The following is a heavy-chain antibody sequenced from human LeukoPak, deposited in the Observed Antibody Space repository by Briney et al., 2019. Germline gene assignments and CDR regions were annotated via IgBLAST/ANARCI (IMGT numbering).Heavy chain of an antibody. CDR3: AKDHYWSIDY. CDR1: GFTFSSHS. V-gene: IGHV3-48*01. CDR2: ISSSSSHI. J-gene: IGHJ4*02. D-gene: IGHD3-3*01. Sequence: GGSLRLSCAASGFTFSSHSMNWVRQAPGKGLVWISYISSSSSHIYYADSVKGRFTISRDNAKNLVTLQMNSLRAEDTGVYYCAKDHYWSIDYWGRGTLVTVSS.